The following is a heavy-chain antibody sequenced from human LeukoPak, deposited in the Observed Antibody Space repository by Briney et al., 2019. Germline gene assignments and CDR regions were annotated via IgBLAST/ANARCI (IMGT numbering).Heavy chain of an antibody. CDR2: IYSGGST. CDR1: GFTVSNDY. CDR3: ARDKSGYMDV. V-gene: IGHV3-66*02. J-gene: IGHJ6*03. Sequence: GGSLRLSCAASGFTVSNDYLTWVRQAPGKGLEWVSVIYSGGSTDYADSVKGRFTISRDNSKNTLYLQMNNLRGEDTAVYYCARDKSGYMDVWGKGTTVTVSS. D-gene: IGHD1-26*01.